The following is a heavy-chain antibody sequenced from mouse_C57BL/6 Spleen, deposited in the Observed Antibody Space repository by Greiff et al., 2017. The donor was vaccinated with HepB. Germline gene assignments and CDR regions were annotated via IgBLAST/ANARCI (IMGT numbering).Heavy chain of an antibody. D-gene: IGHD2-4*01. Sequence: DVKLQESGPELVKPGASVKISCKASGYTFTDYYMNWVKQSHGKSLEWIGDINPNNGGTSYNQKFKGKATLTVDKSSSTAYMELRSLTSEDSAVYYCANYDYAAWFAYWGQGTLVTVSA. J-gene: IGHJ3*01. V-gene: IGHV1-26*01. CDR1: GYTFTDYY. CDR2: INPNNGGT. CDR3: ANYDYAAWFAY.